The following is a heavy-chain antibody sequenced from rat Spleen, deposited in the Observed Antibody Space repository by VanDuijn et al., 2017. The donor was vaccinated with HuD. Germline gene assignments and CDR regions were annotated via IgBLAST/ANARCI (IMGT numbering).Heavy chain of an antibody. CDR1: GFTFTNYD. D-gene: IGHD1-4*01. Sequence: EVHLVESGGGLVQPGRSLKLSCAASGFTFTNYDMAWVRQAPTKGLEWVASISTGGGNTYYRDSVKGRFTISRDNAESTLYLEMNSLRSEDTATYYCARPDGYTYVMDAWGQGTSVTVSS. V-gene: IGHV5S23*01. J-gene: IGHJ4*01. CDR2: ISTGGGNT. CDR3: ARPDGYTYVMDA.